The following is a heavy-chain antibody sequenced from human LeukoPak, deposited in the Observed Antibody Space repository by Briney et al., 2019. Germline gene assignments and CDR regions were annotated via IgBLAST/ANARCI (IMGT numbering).Heavy chain of an antibody. D-gene: IGHD6-13*01. CDR3: AREEEGTRYSSSWVYFDY. J-gene: IGHJ4*02. V-gene: IGHV3-73*01. CDR1: GFTFSGSA. Sequence: GGSLRLSCTASGFTFSGSAMHWVRQASGKGLEWVGRIRSKANSYATVYAASVKGRFTISRDDSKNTAYLQMNSLRAEDTAVYYCAREEEGTRYSSSWVYFDYWGQGTLVTVSS. CDR2: IRSKANSYAT.